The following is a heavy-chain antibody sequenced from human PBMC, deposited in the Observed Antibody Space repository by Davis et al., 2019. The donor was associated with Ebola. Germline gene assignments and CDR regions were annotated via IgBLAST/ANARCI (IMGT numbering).Heavy chain of an antibody. Sequence: GESLKISCTASGFTFGDYAMSWVRQAPGKGLEWVGFIRSKAYGGTTEYAASVKGRFTISRDNSKNTLYLQMNSLRVEDTAMYYCAKDTSNVWFDVWGQGTMVTVSS. V-gene: IGHV3-49*04. D-gene: IGHD6-19*01. CDR3: AKDTSNVWFDV. J-gene: IGHJ3*01. CDR1: GFTFGDYA. CDR2: IRSKAYGGTT.